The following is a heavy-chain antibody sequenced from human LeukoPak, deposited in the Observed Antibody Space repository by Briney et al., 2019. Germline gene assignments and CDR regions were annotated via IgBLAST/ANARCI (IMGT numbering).Heavy chain of an antibody. Sequence: SETLSLTCTVSGGSVSSGSYYWSWIRQSPGKGLEWIGYISYSGSTNYTPPFKGRFTISVDGSKSQFSLKLSSVTAADTAVYYCARVVGGGSVLYYYYYMDVWGRGTTVTVSS. J-gene: IGHJ6*03. CDR3: ARVVGGGSVLYYYYYMDV. D-gene: IGHD3-16*01. V-gene: IGHV4-61*01. CDR1: GGSVSSGSYY. CDR2: ISYSGST.